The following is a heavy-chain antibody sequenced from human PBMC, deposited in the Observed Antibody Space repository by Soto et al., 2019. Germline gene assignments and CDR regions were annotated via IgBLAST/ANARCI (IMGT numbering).Heavy chain of an antibody. CDR3: ARVVAAAADDFDI. V-gene: IGHV1-2*04. CDR1: GYTFTGYY. J-gene: IGHJ3*02. CDR2: INPNSGGT. Sequence: ASVKVSCKASGYTFTGYYMHWVRQAPGQGLEWMGWINPNSGGTNYAQKFQGWVTMTRDTSISTAYMELSRLRSDDTAVYYCARVVAAAADDFDIWGQGTMVTVSS. D-gene: IGHD6-13*01.